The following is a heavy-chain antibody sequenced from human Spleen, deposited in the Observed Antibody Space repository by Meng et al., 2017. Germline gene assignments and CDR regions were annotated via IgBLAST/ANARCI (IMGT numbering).Heavy chain of an antibody. J-gene: IGHJ5*02. CDR2: INHSGST. V-gene: IGHV4-34*01. Sequence: GSLRLSCAVYGGSFSAYCWSWIRQPPEKGLEWIGEINHSGSTNYNPSLKSRVTISVDTSKNKFFLKVNSVAAADTAMYYCARATAGTGWFDPWGQGTLVTVSS. CDR1: GGSFSAYC. D-gene: IGHD6-13*01. CDR3: ARATAGTGWFDP.